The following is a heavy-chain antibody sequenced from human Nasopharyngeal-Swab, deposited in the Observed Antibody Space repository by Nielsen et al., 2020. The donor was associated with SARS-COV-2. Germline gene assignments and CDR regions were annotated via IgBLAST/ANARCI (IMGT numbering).Heavy chain of an antibody. CDR3: ARGYYYEVPDY. J-gene: IGHJ4*02. CDR1: GGSFSGYY. Sequence: SETLSLTCAVYGGSFSGYYWGWIRQPPGKGLEWIGEINHSGSTNYNPSLKSRVTISVDTSKNQFSLKLSSVTAADTAVYYCARGYYYEVPDYWGQGTLVTVSS. V-gene: IGHV4-34*01. D-gene: IGHD3-22*01. CDR2: INHSGST.